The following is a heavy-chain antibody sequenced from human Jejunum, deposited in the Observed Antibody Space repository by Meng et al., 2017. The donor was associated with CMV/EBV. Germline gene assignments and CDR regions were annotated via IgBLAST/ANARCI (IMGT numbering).Heavy chain of an antibody. V-gene: IGHV3-30-3*01. J-gene: IGHJ4*02. CDR3: TAGLGKTDNDY. CDR2: ISDDGSNE. CDR1: GFTFSAHA. D-gene: IGHD3-16*01. Sequence: QVQLVESGGGVVQPGRSLRLSCTASGFTFSAHAMHWVRQAPGKGLEWVAVISDDGSNEYYADSVKGRFTISRDNSKNTLYLQMSSLKTEDTAVYFCTAGLGKTDNDYWGQGTLVTVSS.